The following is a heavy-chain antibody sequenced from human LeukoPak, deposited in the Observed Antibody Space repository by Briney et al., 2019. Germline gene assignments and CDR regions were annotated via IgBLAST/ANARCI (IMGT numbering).Heavy chain of an antibody. V-gene: IGHV3-7*01. J-gene: IGHJ4*02. D-gene: IGHD5-12*01. CDR1: GLTFNKYW. CDR3: ARARGYSGYEWGY. CDR2: IKQDGSEK. Sequence: GGSLRLSCEASGLTFNKYWMTWVRQAPGKGLEWVANIKQDGSEKNYVDSVKGRFTISRDNAKNSLSLRMNSLSAEDTAVYYCARARGYSGYEWGYWGQGTLVTVSS.